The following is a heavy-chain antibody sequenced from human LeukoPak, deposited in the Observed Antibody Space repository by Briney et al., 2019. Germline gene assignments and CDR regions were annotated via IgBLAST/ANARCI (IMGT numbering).Heavy chain of an antibody. CDR2: IYYSGTT. J-gene: IGHJ4*02. CDR3: ARRGGNYPLVDY. V-gene: IGHV4-59*05. D-gene: IGHD1-26*01. Sequence: SETLSLTCSVSGGSISSDYWSWIRQPPGKGLEWIGSIYYSGTTYYNPSLKSRVTISVDTSKNQFSLKLSSVTAADTAVYYCARRGGNYPLVDYWGQGTLVTVSS. CDR1: GGSISSDY.